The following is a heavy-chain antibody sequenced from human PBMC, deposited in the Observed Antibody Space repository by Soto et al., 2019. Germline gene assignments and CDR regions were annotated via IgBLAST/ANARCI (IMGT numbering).Heavy chain of an antibody. CDR2: IKSKTDGGTT. V-gene: IGHV3-15*07. CDR1: GFTFSNAW. D-gene: IGHD3-22*01. Sequence: GGSLRLSCAASGFTFSNAWMNWVRQAPGKGLEWVGRIKSKTDGGTTDYAAPVKGRFTISRDDSKNTLYLQMNSLKTEDTAVYYCTTDQSYYYDSSGYGPHYWGQGTLVSVSS. J-gene: IGHJ4*02. CDR3: TTDQSYYYDSSGYGPHY.